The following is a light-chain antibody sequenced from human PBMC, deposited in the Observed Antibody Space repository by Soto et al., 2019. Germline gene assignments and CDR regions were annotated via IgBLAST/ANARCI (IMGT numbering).Light chain of an antibody. Sequence: EIVLTQSPGTLSLSPGEIATLSCRASQSVDSDYLAWYQQRPGQAPRLLIFGASSRAIGIPDRFSGSGSGTEFTLSISRLEPEDFAIYYCQKYGGSPPWTFGRGTRVEIK. CDR1: QSVDSDY. J-gene: IGKJ1*01. CDR2: GAS. V-gene: IGKV3-20*01. CDR3: QKYGGSPPWT.